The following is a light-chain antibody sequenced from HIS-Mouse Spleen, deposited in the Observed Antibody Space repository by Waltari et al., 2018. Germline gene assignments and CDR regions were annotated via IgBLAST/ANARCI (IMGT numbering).Light chain of an antibody. V-gene: IGLV3-25*03. Sequence: SYELTQPPSVSVSPGQTARITCSGDALPKQYAYWYQQKQGQAPVLVIYKDIERPSGIPGRFSGSSSGTTVTLTISGVQAEDEADYYCQSADSSGTYQDVVFGGGTKLTVL. J-gene: IGLJ2*01. CDR3: QSADSSGTYQDVV. CDR1: ALPKQY. CDR2: KDI.